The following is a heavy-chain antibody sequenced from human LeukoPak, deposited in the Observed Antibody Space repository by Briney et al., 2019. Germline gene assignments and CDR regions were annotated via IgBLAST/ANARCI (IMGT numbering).Heavy chain of an antibody. CDR1: GFIFSSYE. CDR3: ARELVSVTRHDGLDV. Sequence: GGSLRLSCAASGFIFSSYEMNWVRQAPGKGLEWLALTSYDGATEFYADSVRGRFTISRDNSKNTVFLDVNSLRGEDTAVYFCARELVSVTRHDGLDVWGQGTTVIVSS. V-gene: IGHV3-30-3*01. CDR2: TSYDGATE. J-gene: IGHJ6*02. D-gene: IGHD4-17*01.